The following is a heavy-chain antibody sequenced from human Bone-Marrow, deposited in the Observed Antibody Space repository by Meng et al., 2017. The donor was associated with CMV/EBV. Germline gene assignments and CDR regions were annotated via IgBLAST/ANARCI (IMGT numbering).Heavy chain of an antibody. V-gene: IGHV3-9*01. CDR3: ARDFTISS. CDR2: INWKSGTI. CDR1: KFTFDDYA. Sequence: SLKISCVASKFTFDDYAMHWVRQAPGKGLEWVSGINWKSGTIDYADSVKGRFTISRDNAKNSLYLQMNSLRAEDTAVYYCARDFTISSWGQGTTVTVSS. D-gene: IGHD3-3*01. J-gene: IGHJ6*02.